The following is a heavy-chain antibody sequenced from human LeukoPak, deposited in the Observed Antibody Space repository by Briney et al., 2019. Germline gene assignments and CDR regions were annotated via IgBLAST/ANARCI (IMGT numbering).Heavy chain of an antibody. CDR1: GYTFTGYY. CDR3: AREVGYGSGSYYWFDP. V-gene: IGHV1-2*02. Sequence: ASVKVSCKASGYTFTGYYMHWVRQAPGQGLEWMGWINPNSGGTNYAQKFQGRVTMTRNTSISTAYMELSSLRSEDTAVYYCAREVGYGSGSYYWFDPWGQGTLVTVSS. D-gene: IGHD3-10*01. CDR2: INPNSGGT. J-gene: IGHJ5*02.